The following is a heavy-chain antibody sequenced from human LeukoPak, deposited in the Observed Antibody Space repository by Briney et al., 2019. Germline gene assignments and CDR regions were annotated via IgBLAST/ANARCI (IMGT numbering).Heavy chain of an antibody. CDR1: GFMFSKSW. CDR2: IYNDGSTT. V-gene: IGHV3-74*01. CDR3: AREKDDHGDPGPLDA. J-gene: IGHJ5*02. Sequence: GGSLRLSCAASGFMFSKSWMRWVRQVPGKGLGWVARIYNDGSTTNYAGSVKGRFTISRDNAANQLFLQMSSLRAEDTAVYYCAREKDDHGDPGPLDAWGQGDLVTVSS. D-gene: IGHD4-17*01.